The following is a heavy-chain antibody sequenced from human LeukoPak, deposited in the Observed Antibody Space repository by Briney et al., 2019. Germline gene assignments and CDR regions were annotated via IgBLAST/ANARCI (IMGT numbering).Heavy chain of an antibody. D-gene: IGHD3-10*01. CDR1: GFTFSSYA. CDR2: ISGSGGST. Sequence: PGGSLRLSCAASGFTFSSYAMSWVRQAPGKGLEWVSAISGSGGSTYYADSVKGRFTISRDNSKNTLYLQMNSLRAEDTAVYYCAKDLWQYGSGNWFANPNFDYWGQGTLVTVSS. J-gene: IGHJ4*02. CDR3: AKDLWQYGSGNWFANPNFDY. V-gene: IGHV3-23*01.